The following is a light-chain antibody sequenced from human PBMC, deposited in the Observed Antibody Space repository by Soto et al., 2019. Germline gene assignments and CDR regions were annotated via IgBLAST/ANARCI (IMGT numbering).Light chain of an antibody. CDR1: QSVSSSQ. Sequence: IVLPQSPCTLSLSPGEGSTLSCISGQSVSSSQLAWYQQKPGQAPRLLVYGASSRATGIPDRFSGSGSGTDFTLTISRLEPEDFAVYYCQHYGGSPLTFGQGTRLEIK. CDR3: QHYGGSPLT. V-gene: IGKV3-20*01. J-gene: IGKJ5*01. CDR2: GAS.